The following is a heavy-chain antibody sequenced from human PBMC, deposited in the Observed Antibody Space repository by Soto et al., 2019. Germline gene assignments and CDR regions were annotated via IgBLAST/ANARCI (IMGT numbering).Heavy chain of an antibody. Sequence: QVQLQESGPGLVKPSETLSLTCTVSGDSISRYFWSWIRLPPGKGLEWIGYIYYSVETNYNPSVKGRVPISAERAKHLFPRKLSSVTAAYTAVYHCARVLGAEFLKGAGMDVWGQGTRVSVPS. J-gene: IGHJ6*02. CDR2: IYYSVET. CDR3: ARVLGAEFLKGAGMDV. V-gene: IGHV4-59*01. D-gene: IGHD3-10*01. CDR1: GDSISRYF.